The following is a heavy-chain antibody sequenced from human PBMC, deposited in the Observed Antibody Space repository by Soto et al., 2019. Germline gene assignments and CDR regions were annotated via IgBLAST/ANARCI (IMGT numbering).Heavy chain of an antibody. Sequence: ASVKVSCKASGYTFTSYAMHWVRQAPGQRLEWMGWINAGNGNTKYSQKFQGRVTITRDTSASTAYMELSSLRSEDTAVYYCARSSPRDGYNWAPVFDYWGQGTLVTVSS. J-gene: IGHJ4*02. V-gene: IGHV1-3*01. CDR3: ARSSPRDGYNWAPVFDY. CDR1: GYTFTSYA. CDR2: INAGNGNT. D-gene: IGHD5-12*01.